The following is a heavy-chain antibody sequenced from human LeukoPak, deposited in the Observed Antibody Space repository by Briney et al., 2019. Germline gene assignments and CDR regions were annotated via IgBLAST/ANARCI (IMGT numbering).Heavy chain of an antibody. Sequence: TLSLTCPVSVGSISSGGYYWSWIRHYRGEGLEWLGYIYYSGSTYYNPSLKSRVTISVDTSKKQFSLKLSSVTAADTAVYYCARRNSWSGHSFDYWGQGTLVTVAS. CDR1: VGSISSGGYY. J-gene: IGHJ4*02. CDR3: ARRNSWSGHSFDY. V-gene: IGHV4-31*03. D-gene: IGHD3-3*01. CDR2: IYYSGST.